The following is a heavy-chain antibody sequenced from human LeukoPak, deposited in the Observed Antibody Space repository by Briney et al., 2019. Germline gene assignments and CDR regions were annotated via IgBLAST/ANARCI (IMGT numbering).Heavy chain of an antibody. V-gene: IGHV3-9*01. D-gene: IGHD3-22*01. CDR2: ISWISGSI. CDR1: GFTFADYA. Sequence: GGSLRLSCAASGFTFADYAMRWVRQAPGEGLEWVSGISWISGSIGYADTVKGRLTIPRDNAKNTLYLKMNSLRAEDTALYYCAKESSSGRTFDYWGQGTLVTVSS. J-gene: IGHJ4*02. CDR3: AKESSSGRTFDY.